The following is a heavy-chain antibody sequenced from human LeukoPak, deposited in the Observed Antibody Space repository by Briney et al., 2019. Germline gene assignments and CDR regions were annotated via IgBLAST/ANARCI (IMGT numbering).Heavy chain of an antibody. CDR2: IYYSGST. CDR1: GGSISSSSYY. D-gene: IGHD3-22*01. V-gene: IGHV4-39*01. Sequence: SETLSLTCTVSGGSISSSSYYWGWIRQPPGKGLEWIGSIYYSGSTYYNPSLKSRVTISVDTSKNQFSLKLSSVTAAGTAVSYCASSSHDISGDDYGGQGTLFTVSS. J-gene: IGHJ4*02. CDR3: ASSSHDISGDDY.